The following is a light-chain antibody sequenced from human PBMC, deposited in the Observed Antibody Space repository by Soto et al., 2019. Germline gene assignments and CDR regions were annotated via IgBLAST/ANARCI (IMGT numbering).Light chain of an antibody. Sequence: QSALTQPASVSGSPGQSITISCTGTTTDVGGYNYVSWYQQHPGKAPKLMIHEVSNRPSGVSNRFSGSKSGNTASLTISGLQAEDEADYYCSSFTSTSTYVLFGGGTKLTV. J-gene: IGLJ2*01. V-gene: IGLV2-14*01. CDR2: EVS. CDR1: TTDVGGYNY. CDR3: SSFTSTSTYVL.